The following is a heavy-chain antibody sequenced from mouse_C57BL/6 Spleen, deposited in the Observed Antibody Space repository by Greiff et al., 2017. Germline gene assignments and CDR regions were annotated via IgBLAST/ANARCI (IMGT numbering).Heavy chain of an antibody. CDR2: IWRGGST. J-gene: IGHJ1*03. CDR1: GFSLTSYG. D-gene: IGHD2-13*01. CDR3: AKNWGGGEGYFDV. Sequence: QVQLKESGPGLVQPSQSLSITCTVSGFSLTSYGVHWVRQSPGKGLEWLGVIWRGGSTDYNAAFMSRLSITKDNTKSQVFFKMNSLQADDTAIYYCAKNWGGGEGYFDVWGTGTTVTVSS. V-gene: IGHV2-5*01.